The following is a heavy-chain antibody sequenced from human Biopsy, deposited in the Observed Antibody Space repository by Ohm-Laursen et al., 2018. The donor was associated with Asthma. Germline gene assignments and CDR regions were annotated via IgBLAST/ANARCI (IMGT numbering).Heavy chain of an antibody. Sequence: SDTLSLTCAVSGGPISSGGYSWSWIRQPPGKGLEWIGYIYHSGSTYYNPSLKSRVTISVDRSKNQFSLKLSFVTAADTAVYYCARVKDGYNFDYRGQGTLVTVSS. CDR3: ARVKDGYNFDY. D-gene: IGHD5-24*01. J-gene: IGHJ4*02. CDR2: IYHSGST. CDR1: GGPISSGGYS. V-gene: IGHV4-30-2*01.